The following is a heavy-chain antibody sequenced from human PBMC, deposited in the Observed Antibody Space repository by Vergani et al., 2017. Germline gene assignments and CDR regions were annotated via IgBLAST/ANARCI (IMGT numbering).Heavy chain of an antibody. CDR3: ARDLHRHSSSWYWFDP. CDR1: GGTFSSYT. V-gene: IGHV1-69*08. J-gene: IGHJ5*02. D-gene: IGHD6-13*01. Sequence: QVQLVQSGAEVKKPGSSVKVSCKASGGTFSSYTISWVRQAPGQGLEWMGRIIPILGIANYAQKFQGRVTITADKSTSTAYMELSSLRSEDTAVYYCARDLHRHSSSWYWFDPWGQGTLVTVSS. CDR2: IIPILGIA.